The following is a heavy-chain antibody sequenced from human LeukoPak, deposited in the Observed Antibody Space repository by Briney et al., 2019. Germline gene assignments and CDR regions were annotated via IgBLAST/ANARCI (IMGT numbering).Heavy chain of an antibody. D-gene: IGHD2-15*01. CDR2: ISSNGGST. J-gene: IGHJ4*02. Sequence: GGSLRLSCAASGFTFSSYAMHWVRQAPGKGLEYVSAISSNGGSTYYADSVKGRFTISRDNSKNTLYLQMSSLRAEDTAVYYCVKIGYGLPGYWGQGTLVTVSS. V-gene: IGHV3-64D*06. CDR3: VKIGYGLPGY. CDR1: GFTFSSYA.